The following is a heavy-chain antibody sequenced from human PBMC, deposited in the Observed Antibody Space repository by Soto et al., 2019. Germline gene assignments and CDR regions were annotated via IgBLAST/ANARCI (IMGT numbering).Heavy chain of an antibody. CDR2: IIPILGIA. J-gene: IGHJ4*02. D-gene: IGHD3-3*01. Sequence: SVKVSCKASGGTFSSYTISWVRQAPGQGLEWMGRIIPILGIANYAQKFQGRVTITADKSTSTAYMELSSLRSEDTAVYYCARDSGWLLFRLIEYYFDYWGQGTLVTVSS. CDR3: ARDSGWLLFRLIEYYFDY. CDR1: GGTFSSYT. V-gene: IGHV1-69*04.